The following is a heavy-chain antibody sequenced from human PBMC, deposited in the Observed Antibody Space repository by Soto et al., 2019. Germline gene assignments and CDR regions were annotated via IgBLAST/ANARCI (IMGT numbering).Heavy chain of an antibody. CDR2: INPSDGDT. Sequence: QVQLVQSGAEVKKPGASVKVSCKASGYTFTSFYLHWVRQAPGQGLEWMGIINPSDGDTRYAQKFQGRVTMTRDTSTSAAYMDLSSLRSEDTAVYYCARDPNDYVWGLNRLGSEYFDYWGQGTLVTVDS. D-gene: IGHD3-16*02. V-gene: IGHV1-46*01. CDR1: GYTFTSFY. CDR3: ARDPNDYVWGLNRLGSEYFDY. J-gene: IGHJ4*02.